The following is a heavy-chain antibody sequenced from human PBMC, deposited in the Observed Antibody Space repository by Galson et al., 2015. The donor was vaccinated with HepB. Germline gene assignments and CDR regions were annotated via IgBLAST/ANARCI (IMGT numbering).Heavy chain of an antibody. CDR3: ARDTRDFWLLGWFDP. CDR2: ISSSGSTI. D-gene: IGHD3-3*01. J-gene: IGHJ5*02. Sequence: SLRLSCAASGFTFSDYYMSWIRQAPGKGPEWVSYISSSGSTIYYADSVKGRFTISRDNAKNSLYLQMNSLRAEDTAVYYCARDTRDFWLLGWFDPWGQGTLVTVSS. CDR1: GFTFSDYY. V-gene: IGHV3-11*01.